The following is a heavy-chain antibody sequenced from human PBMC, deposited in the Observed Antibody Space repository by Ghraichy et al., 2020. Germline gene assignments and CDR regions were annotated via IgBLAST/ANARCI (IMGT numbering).Heavy chain of an antibody. J-gene: IGHJ3*02. CDR1: GFTFTSSA. CDR3: AAITYGSGDAFDI. Sequence: SVKVSCKASGFTFTSSAMQWVRQARGQRLEWIGWIVVGSGNTNYAQKFQERVTITRDMSTSTAYMELSSLRSEDTAVYYCAAITYGSGDAFDIWGQGTMVTVSS. V-gene: IGHV1-58*02. D-gene: IGHD3-10*01. CDR2: IVVGSGNT.